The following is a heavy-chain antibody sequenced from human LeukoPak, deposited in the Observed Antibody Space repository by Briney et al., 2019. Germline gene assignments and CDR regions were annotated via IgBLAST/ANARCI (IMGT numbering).Heavy chain of an antibody. CDR3: AGGRGWLVEY. Sequence: GRSLRLSCAASGFTFSSYYMAWYRHAPGKGLKGDDNIKQDGGKKYYVASVKRRFTISRDNAEESLFVQLNSLGVEDTAVYYCAGGRGWLVEYWGQGTPVTVSS. CDR1: GFTFSSYY. D-gene: IGHD6-19*01. V-gene: IGHV3-7*05. J-gene: IGHJ4*02. CDR2: IKQDGGKK.